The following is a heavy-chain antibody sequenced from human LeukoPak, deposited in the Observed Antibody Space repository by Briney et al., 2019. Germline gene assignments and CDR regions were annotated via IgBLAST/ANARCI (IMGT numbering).Heavy chain of an antibody. CDR3: ARDRWSYDPQGGFDC. J-gene: IGHJ4*02. Sequence: GGSLRLSCTASGFTFGDCSMSWFRQAPGKGLEWVANIKQDGSERYYVDSVKGRFTLSRDNAKNSLYLQMNSLRAEDTAVYYCARDRWSYDPQGGFDCWGQGTLVTVSS. V-gene: IGHV3-7*03. CDR1: GFTFGDCS. CDR2: IKQDGSER. D-gene: IGHD3-22*01.